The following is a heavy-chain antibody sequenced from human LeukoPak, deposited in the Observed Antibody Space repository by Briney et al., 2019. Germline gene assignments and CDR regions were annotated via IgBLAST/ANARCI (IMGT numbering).Heavy chain of an antibody. D-gene: IGHD3-22*01. J-gene: IGHJ4*02. CDR1: GGSISSSSYY. CDR2: IYYSGST. Sequence: SETLSLTCTVSGGSISSSSYYWGWIRQPPGKGLEWIGSIYYSGSTYYSPSLKSRVTISVDTSKNQFSLKLSSVTAADTAVYYCARNYYDRSAPFDYGAREPLATVPS. CDR3: ARNYYDRSAPFDY. V-gene: IGHV4-39*07.